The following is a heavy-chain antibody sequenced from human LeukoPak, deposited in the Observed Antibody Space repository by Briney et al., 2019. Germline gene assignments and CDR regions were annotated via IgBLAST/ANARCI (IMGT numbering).Heavy chain of an antibody. CDR3: AGDLGMRGYYYRDV. V-gene: IGHV1-69*05. J-gene: IGHJ6*03. CDR2: IIPMFGTA. CDR1: GGTFSSYA. Sequence: SVKVSCKASGGTFSSYAISWVRQAPGQGREWMGGIIPMFGTAHYAQKFQGRVTIITDESTSTAYMELSSLRSEDPGMYFCAGDLGMRGYYYRDVWGKGNTVTVSS.